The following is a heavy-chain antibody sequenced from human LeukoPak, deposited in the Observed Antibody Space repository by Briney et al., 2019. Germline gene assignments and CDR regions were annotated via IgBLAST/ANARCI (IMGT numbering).Heavy chain of an antibody. V-gene: IGHV3-21*01. D-gene: IGHD4-17*01. Sequence: GGSLRLSCAASGFTFSSYSMIWVRQAPGKGLEWVSSISSSSSYIYYADSVKGRFTISRDNAKNSLYLQMNSLRAEDTAVYYFARDRPTVTTWVNDYWGQGTLVTVSS. CDR2: ISSSSSYI. CDR1: GFTFSSYS. J-gene: IGHJ4*02. CDR3: ARDRPTVTTWVNDY.